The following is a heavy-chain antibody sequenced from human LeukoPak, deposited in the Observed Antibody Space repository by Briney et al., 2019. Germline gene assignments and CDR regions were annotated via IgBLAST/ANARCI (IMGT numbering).Heavy chain of an antibody. Sequence: GASVKVSCKASGYTFTSYGISWVRQAPGQGLEWMGWISAYNGNTNYAQKLQGRVTMTTDTSTSTAYMELSSLRSEDTAVYYCARINTIFGAVKSHADFDYWGQGTLVTVSS. J-gene: IGHJ4*02. D-gene: IGHD3-3*01. CDR1: GYTFTSYG. CDR2: ISAYNGNT. CDR3: ARINTIFGAVKSHADFDY. V-gene: IGHV1-18*01.